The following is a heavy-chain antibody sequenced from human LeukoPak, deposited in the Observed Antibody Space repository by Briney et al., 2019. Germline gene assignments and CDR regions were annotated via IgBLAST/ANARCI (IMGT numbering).Heavy chain of an antibody. Sequence: GESLKISCKGSGYSFTNYWIGWVRQMPGKGLEWMGIIYPDDSDTRYSPSFEGQVIISADKSISTAYLQWSSLKASDTAMYYCARAARIAAAPWFDPWGQGTLVTVSS. CDR3: ARAARIAAAPWFDP. CDR1: GYSFTNYW. J-gene: IGHJ5*02. D-gene: IGHD6-13*01. V-gene: IGHV5-51*01. CDR2: IYPDDSDT.